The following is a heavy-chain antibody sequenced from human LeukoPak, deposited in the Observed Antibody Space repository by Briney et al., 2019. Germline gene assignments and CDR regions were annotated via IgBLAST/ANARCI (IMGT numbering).Heavy chain of an antibody. V-gene: IGHV4-61*02. CDR1: GGSISSGSYY. Sequence: SETLSLTCTVSGGSISSGSYYWSWIRQPAGKGLGWIGRIYTSGSTNYNPSLKSRVTISVDTSKNQFSLKLSSVTAADTAVYYCAREGQYRYCTNGVCYRYYYYYMDVWGKGTTVTVSS. CDR2: IYTSGST. D-gene: IGHD2-8*01. J-gene: IGHJ6*03. CDR3: AREGQYRYCTNGVCYRYYYYYMDV.